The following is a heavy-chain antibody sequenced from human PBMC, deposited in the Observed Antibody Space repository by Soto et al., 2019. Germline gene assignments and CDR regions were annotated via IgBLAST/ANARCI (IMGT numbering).Heavy chain of an antibody. CDR2: TYYRSKWYN. Sequence: QTLSLTCAISGDSVSINSAAWNWIRQSPSRDLEWLGRTYYRSKWYNDYAVSVKSRITINPDTSKNQFSLQLNSVTPDDTAVYYCVRDWAQRGGRRSMDWGQRTQVTVSS. V-gene: IGHV6-1*01. CDR1: GDSVSINSAA. CDR3: VRDWAQRGGRRSMD. J-gene: IGHJ4*02. D-gene: IGHD6-25*01.